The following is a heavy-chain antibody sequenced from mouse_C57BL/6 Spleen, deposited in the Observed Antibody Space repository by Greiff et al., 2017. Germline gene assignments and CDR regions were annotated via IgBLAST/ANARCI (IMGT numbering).Heavy chain of an antibody. V-gene: IGHV1-64*01. J-gene: IGHJ2*01. D-gene: IGHD1-1*01. Sequence: QVQLQQPGAELVKPGASVKLSCKASGYTFTSYWMHWVKQRPGQGLEWIGMIHPNSGSTNYNEKFKSKATLTVDKSSSTAYMQLSCLTSEDSAVYYCARGYYGGSYGYWGQGTTLTVSA. CDR1: GYTFTSYW. CDR2: IHPNSGST. CDR3: ARGYYGGSYGY.